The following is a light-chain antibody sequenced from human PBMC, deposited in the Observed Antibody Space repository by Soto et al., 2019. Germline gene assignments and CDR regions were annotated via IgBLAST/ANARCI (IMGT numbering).Light chain of an antibody. CDR1: QSVSSNY. CDR3: QQYGSSPT. Sequence: DIVLTQSPGTLSLSPGERATLSCRSSQSVSSNYLAWYQQKPDQAPRLVIYDVSGRATGIPDRCSGSGSGTEFTLTISRLEPEDVAVYYCQQYGSSPTFGQGTKVEIK. CDR2: DVS. J-gene: IGKJ1*01. V-gene: IGKV3-20*01.